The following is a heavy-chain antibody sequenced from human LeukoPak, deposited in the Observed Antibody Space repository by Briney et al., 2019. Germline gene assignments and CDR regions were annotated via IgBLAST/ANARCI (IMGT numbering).Heavy chain of an antibody. CDR3: AARIAAAGGS. D-gene: IGHD6-13*01. CDR1: GGSFSGYY. CDR2: INHSGST. V-gene: IGHV4-34*01. Sequence: SSETLSLTCAVYGGSFSGYYWSWIRQPPGKGLEWIGEINHSGSTNYNPSLKSRVTISVDTSKNQFSLKLSSVTAADTAVYYCAARIAAAGGSWGQGTLVTVSS. J-gene: IGHJ5*02.